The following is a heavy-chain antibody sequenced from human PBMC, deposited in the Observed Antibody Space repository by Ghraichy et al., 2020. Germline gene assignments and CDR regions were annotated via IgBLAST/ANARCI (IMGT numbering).Heavy chain of an antibody. J-gene: IGHJ6*02. V-gene: IGHV4-31*03. CDR1: GGSISSGGYY. Sequence: SETLSLTCTVSGGSISSGGYYWSWIRQHPGKGLEWIGYIYYSGSTYYNPSLKSRVTISVDTSKNQFSLKLSSVTAADTAMYYCASYYSNPFLGYYYYGMDVWGQGTTVTVSS. CDR3: ASYYSNPFLGYYYYGMDV. D-gene: IGHD4-11*01. CDR2: IYYSGST.